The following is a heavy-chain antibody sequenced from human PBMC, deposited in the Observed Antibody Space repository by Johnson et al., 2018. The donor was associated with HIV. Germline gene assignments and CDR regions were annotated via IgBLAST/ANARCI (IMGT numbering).Heavy chain of an antibody. D-gene: IGHD3-10*01. V-gene: IGHV3-30-3*01. J-gene: IGHJ3*02. Sequence: VRLVESGGGLIQPGGSLRLSCAASGFTFSIYAMHWVRQAPGKGLEWVAVISYDGSNKYYADSVKGRFTISRDNSKNTLYLQMNSLRAEDTAVYYCAKEDYYGSGSYDAFDIWGQGTMVTVSS. CDR2: ISYDGSNK. CDR3: AKEDYYGSGSYDAFDI. CDR1: GFTFSIYA.